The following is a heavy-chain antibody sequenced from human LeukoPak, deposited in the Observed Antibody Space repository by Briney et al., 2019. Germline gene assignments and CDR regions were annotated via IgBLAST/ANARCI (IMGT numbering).Heavy chain of an antibody. Sequence: GGSLRLSCAASGFTFSSYEMNWVRQAPGKGLEWVSYISSSGSTIYYADSVKGRFTISRDNAENSLYLQMNSLRAEDTAVYYRARTTYGSGSYYLYNWFDPWGQGTLVTVSS. D-gene: IGHD3-10*01. CDR3: ARTTYGSGSYYLYNWFDP. CDR2: ISSSGSTI. V-gene: IGHV3-48*03. J-gene: IGHJ5*02. CDR1: GFTFSSYE.